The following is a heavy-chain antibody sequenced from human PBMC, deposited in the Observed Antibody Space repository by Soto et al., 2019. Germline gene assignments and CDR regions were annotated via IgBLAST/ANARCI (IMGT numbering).Heavy chain of an antibody. D-gene: IGHD6-13*01. CDR2: VYNSGST. Sequence: PSETLFLTCTVSGGSISNNYLTWIRQPPGKGLEWIGYVYNSGSTNYNPSLKSRVTISEDTSKSQFSLKVNSMTAADTAVYYCARYRREAVAGYTLDNWGQGILVTVSS. J-gene: IGHJ4*02. CDR3: ARYRREAVAGYTLDN. V-gene: IGHV4-59*01. CDR1: GGSISNNY.